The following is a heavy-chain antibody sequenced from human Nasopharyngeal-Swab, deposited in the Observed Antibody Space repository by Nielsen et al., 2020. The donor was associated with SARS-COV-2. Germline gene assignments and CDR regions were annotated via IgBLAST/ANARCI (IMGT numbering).Heavy chain of an antibody. CDR3: AGHPADFDY. Sequence: SETLSLTCAVYGGSLSDYHWSWIRQPPGKGLEWIGEMKPSGRTNYNPSLKCRVAISIDTSKNQFFLNLRSVTAADTAVFYCAGHPADFDYWGQGTLVTVSS. CDR2: MKPSGRT. J-gene: IGHJ4*02. V-gene: IGHV4-34*01. CDR1: GGSLSDYH.